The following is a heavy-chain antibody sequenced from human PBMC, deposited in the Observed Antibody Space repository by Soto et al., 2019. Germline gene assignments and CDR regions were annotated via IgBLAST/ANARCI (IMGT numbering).Heavy chain of an antibody. CDR2: ISTYNGDT. V-gene: IGHV1-18*01. Sequence: ASVKVSCKASGYSFTTYGISWGRQAPGQGLEWMGWISTYNGDTDYAQNLQGRVTMTTDTSTTTAYMELRSLRSDDTAVYYCAREGSRPYYYYGMDVWGQGTTVTVSS. CDR1: GYSFTTYG. J-gene: IGHJ6*02. D-gene: IGHD2-15*01. CDR3: AREGSRPYYYYGMDV.